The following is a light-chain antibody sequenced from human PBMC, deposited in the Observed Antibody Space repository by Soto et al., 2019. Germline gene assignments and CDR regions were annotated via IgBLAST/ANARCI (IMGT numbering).Light chain of an antibody. V-gene: IGKV3-15*01. CDR1: QSVKRN. Sequence: EIVMTQSPVTLSVSPGERATLSCRATQSVKRNLAWYQQKPAQAPRLLISGASTRTTGIPARFSGSGSGTEFTLIISSLQSEDFAVYYCQHYNNWPPMYTFGQGTKLEIK. CDR3: QHYNNWPPMYT. J-gene: IGKJ2*01. CDR2: GAS.